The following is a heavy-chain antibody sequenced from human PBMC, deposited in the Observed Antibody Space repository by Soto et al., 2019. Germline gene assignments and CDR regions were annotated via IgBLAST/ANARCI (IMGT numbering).Heavy chain of an antibody. J-gene: IGHJ6*02. CDR2: INHSGST. CDR1: GGSFSGYY. CDR3: ARVMGSSWLYYYYGMDV. D-gene: IGHD6-13*01. Sequence: SETLSLTCAVYGGSFSGYYWSWIRQPPGKGLGWIGEINHSGSTNYNPSLKSRVTISVDTSKNQFSLKLSSVTAADTAVYYCARVMGSSWLYYYYGMDVWGQGTTVTVSS. V-gene: IGHV4-34*01.